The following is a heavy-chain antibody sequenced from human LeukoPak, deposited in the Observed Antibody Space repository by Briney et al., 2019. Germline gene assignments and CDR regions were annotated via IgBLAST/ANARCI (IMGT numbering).Heavy chain of an antibody. D-gene: IGHD3-10*01. CDR3: ARGLFRRAPNYYYYYGMDV. CDR2: INHSGST. CDR1: GGSFSGYY. J-gene: IGHJ6*02. Sequence: PSETLSLTCAVYGGSFSGYYWSWIRQPPGKGLEWIGEINHSGSTNYNPSLKSRVTISVDTSKNQFSLKLSSVTAADTAVYYCARGLFRRAPNYYYYYGMDVWGQGTTVTVSS. V-gene: IGHV4-34*01.